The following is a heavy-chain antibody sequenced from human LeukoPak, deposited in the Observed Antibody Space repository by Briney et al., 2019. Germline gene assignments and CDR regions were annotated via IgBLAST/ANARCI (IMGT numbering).Heavy chain of an antibody. V-gene: IGHV3-7*01. J-gene: IGHJ6*02. Sequence: PGGSLRLSCAASRFTLSTYWMSWVRQAPGKGLEWVAHIKQDGSQEYYVDSVKGRFTISRDSAKNSLYLQMNSLRAEDTAVYYCAREGDGYWFYYYGMDVWGQGTTVTVSS. CDR2: IKQDGSQE. D-gene: IGHD5-24*01. CDR3: AREGDGYWFYYYGMDV. CDR1: RFTLSTYW.